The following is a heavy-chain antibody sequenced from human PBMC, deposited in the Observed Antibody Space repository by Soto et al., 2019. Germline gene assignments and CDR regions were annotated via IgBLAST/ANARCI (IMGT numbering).Heavy chain of an antibody. CDR3: ARIPVYSSGWYDGGDY. J-gene: IGHJ4*02. D-gene: IGHD6-19*01. CDR1: GFSLSTSGMC. V-gene: IGHV2-70*11. CDR2: IDWDDDK. Sequence: SGPTLVNPTQTLTLTCTFSGFSLSTSGMCVSWIRQPPGKALEWLARIDWDDDKYYSTSLKIRLTISKDTSKNQVVLTMTNMDPVDTATYYCARIPVYSSGWYDGGDYWGQGTLVTVSS.